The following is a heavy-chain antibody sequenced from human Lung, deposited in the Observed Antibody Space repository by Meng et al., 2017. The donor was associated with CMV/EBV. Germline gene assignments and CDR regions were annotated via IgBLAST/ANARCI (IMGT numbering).Heavy chain of an antibody. CDR2: IRYDATNK. CDR1: GFTFSSYG. CDR3: AREVGVSYQVYNWCDP. D-gene: IGHD1-26*01. V-gene: IGHV3-30*02. Sequence: SXKISCAASGFTFSSYGMHWVRQAPGKGLEWVAFIRYDATNKYYADSVQGRFSISRHNSKNTVYLPKHSLRAEDTAVYYCAREVGVSYQVYNWCDPWGQGTXVTVSS. J-gene: IGHJ5*02.